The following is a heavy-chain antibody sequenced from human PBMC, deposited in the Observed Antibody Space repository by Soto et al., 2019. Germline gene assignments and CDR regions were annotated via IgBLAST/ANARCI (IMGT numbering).Heavy chain of an antibody. CDR3: ARWEIQGPIDY. CDR2: IYYSGTT. Sequence: QVQLQESGPGLVKPSDTLSLTCAVSGYSISSSNWWGWIRQPPGKGLEWIGYIYYSGTTYYNPSLKSRVTMSVDTSKNQFALKLTSVTAVDTAVYYCARWEIQGPIDYWGQGTLVTVSS. D-gene: IGHD1-26*01. J-gene: IGHJ4*02. V-gene: IGHV4-28*01. CDR1: GYSISSSNW.